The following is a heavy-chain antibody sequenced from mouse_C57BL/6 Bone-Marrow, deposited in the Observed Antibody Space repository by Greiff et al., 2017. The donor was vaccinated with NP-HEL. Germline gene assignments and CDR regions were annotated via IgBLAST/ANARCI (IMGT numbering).Heavy chain of an antibody. CDR3: TIILITTVVASDY. CDR1: GYTFTSYW. CDR2: IYPGNSDT. D-gene: IGHD1-1*01. J-gene: IGHJ2*01. Sequence: DVKLVESGTVLARPGASVKMSCKTSGYTFTSYWMHWVKQRPGQGLEWIGAIYPGNSDTSYNQKFKGKAKLTAVTSASTAYMELSSLTNEDSAVYYCTIILITTVVASDYWGQGTTLTVSS. V-gene: IGHV1-5*01.